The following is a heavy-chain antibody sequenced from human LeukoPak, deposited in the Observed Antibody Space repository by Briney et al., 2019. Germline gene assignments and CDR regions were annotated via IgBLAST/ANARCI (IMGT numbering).Heavy chain of an antibody. V-gene: IGHV3-7*01. D-gene: IGHD3-10*01. CDR2: IYLDGSRA. CDR1: GFTFTNYW. J-gene: IGHJ6*03. Sequence: LPGGSLRLSCAVSGFTFTNYWMSWARQSPGKGLEWVANIYLDGSRAYYVDSVKGRFTISRDNAKNSLYLQMNSLRAEDTAVYYCARAVTHGSGTPLRENYYYYYMDVWGKGTTVTISS. CDR3: ARAVTHGSGTPLRENYYYYYMDV.